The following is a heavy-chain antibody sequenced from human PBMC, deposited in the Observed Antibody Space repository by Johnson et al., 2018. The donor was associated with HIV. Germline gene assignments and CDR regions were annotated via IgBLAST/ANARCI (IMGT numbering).Heavy chain of an antibody. Sequence: VTLVESGGGVVRPGGSLRLSCAASGFTFDDYGMSWVRQAPGKGLEWVSGINWNGGSTGYADSVEGRFTISRDNAKNSLYLQMNSLRAEDTALYFCTRRDSSELGDAFDIWGQGTMVTVSS. V-gene: IGHV3-20*04. D-gene: IGHD6-6*01. CDR2: INWNGGST. CDR1: GFTFDDYG. CDR3: TRRDSSELGDAFDI. J-gene: IGHJ3*02.